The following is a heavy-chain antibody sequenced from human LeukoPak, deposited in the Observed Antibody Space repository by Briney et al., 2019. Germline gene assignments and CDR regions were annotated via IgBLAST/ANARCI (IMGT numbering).Heavy chain of an antibody. J-gene: IGHJ4*02. V-gene: IGHV3-23*01. Sequence: GGSLRLSCAASGFTFSSYAMSWVRQAPGKGLEWVSAISGSGGSTYYADSVKGRFTISRDNSKNTLYLQMNSLRAEDTAVYYCAKAVGFRELYSHHFDYWGQGTLVTVSS. CDR2: ISGSGGST. D-gene: IGHD3-10*01. CDR3: AKAVGFRELYSHHFDY. CDR1: GFTFSSYA.